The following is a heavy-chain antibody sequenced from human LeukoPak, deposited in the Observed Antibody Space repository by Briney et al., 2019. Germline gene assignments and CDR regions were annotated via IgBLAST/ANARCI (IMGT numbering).Heavy chain of an antibody. J-gene: IGHJ4*02. Sequence: SVKVSCKASGYTFTSYAMHWVRQAPGQGLEWMGGIIPIFGTANYAQKFQGRVTITADESTSTAYMELSSLGSEDTAVYYCARDSIFGVVKTENWGQGTLVTVSS. D-gene: IGHD3-3*01. CDR1: GYTFTSYA. CDR3: ARDSIFGVVKTEN. CDR2: IIPIFGTA. V-gene: IGHV1-69*13.